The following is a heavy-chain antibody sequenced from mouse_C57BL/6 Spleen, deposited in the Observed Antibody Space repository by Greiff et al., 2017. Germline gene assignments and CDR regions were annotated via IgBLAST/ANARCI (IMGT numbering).Heavy chain of an antibody. CDR2: IDPSDSYT. CDR1: GYTFTSYW. J-gene: IGHJ2*01. D-gene: IGHD2-2*01. Sequence: QVQLQQPGAELVMPGASVKLSCKASGYTFTSYWMHWVKQRPGQGLEWIGEIDPSDSYTNYNQKFKGKSTLTVDQSSSTAYMQLSSLTSEDSAVYYCARGGYGYLYYFDDWGQGTTLTVSS. CDR3: ARGGYGYLYYFDD. V-gene: IGHV1-69*01.